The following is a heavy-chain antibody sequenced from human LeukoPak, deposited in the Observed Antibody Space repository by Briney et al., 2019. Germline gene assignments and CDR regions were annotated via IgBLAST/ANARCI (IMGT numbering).Heavy chain of an antibody. V-gene: IGHV3-30*02. J-gene: IGHJ4*02. CDR3: AKDHRAYCGGDCVHFDY. CDR1: RFTFSSYG. CDR2: IRYDGSNK. Sequence: GGSLRLSCAASRFTFSSYGMHWVRQAPGKGLEWVAFIRYDGSNKYYADSVKGRFTISRDNSKNTLYLQMNSLRAEDTAVYYCAKDHRAYCGGDCVHFDYWGQGTLVTVSS. D-gene: IGHD2-21*02.